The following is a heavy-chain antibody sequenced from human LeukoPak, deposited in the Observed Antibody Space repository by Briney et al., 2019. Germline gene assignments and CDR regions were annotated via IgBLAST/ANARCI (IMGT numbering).Heavy chain of an antibody. Sequence: PSETLSLTCAVSGGSISSGGYSWSWIRQPPGKGLEWIGYTYHSGSTYYNPSLKSRVTISVDRSKNQFSLKLSSVTAADTAVYYCAIAGWRNAFDIWGQGTMVTVSS. CDR3: AIAGWRNAFDI. D-gene: IGHD6-19*01. J-gene: IGHJ3*02. CDR1: GGSISSGGYS. V-gene: IGHV4-30-2*01. CDR2: TYHSGST.